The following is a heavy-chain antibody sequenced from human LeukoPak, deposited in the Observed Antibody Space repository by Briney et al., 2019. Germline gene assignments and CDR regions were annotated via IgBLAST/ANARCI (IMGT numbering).Heavy chain of an antibody. V-gene: IGHV1-69*04. D-gene: IGHD3-22*01. J-gene: IGHJ1*01. Sequence: SVKVSCKASGYTFTSYGISWVRQAPGQELEWMGRIIPILGISNYAQKFQGRVTITADKSTSTAYMELSSLRSEDTAVYYCAGSPSAMIVVVSFWGQGTLVTVSS. CDR3: AGSPSAMIVVVSF. CDR1: GYTFTSYG. CDR2: IIPILGIS.